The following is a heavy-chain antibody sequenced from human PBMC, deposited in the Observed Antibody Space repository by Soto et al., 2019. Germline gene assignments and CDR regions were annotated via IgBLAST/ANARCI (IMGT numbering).Heavy chain of an antibody. V-gene: IGHV1-8*01. CDR3: ARGPIAAHSYYMDV. Sequence: VSVKVSCKASGYTFTNYDINWVRQASGQGLEWMGWMNPNSGNTGYAQKFQGRVTMTRDTSISTAYMELSGLRSEDTAVYYCARGPIAAHSYYMDVWGKGTTVTVSS. CDR1: GYTFTNYD. D-gene: IGHD6-6*01. J-gene: IGHJ6*03. CDR2: MNPNSGNT.